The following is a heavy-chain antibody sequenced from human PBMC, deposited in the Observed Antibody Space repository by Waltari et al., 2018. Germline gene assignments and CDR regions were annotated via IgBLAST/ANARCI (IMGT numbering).Heavy chain of an antibody. CDR1: GFSFSSFA. V-gene: IGHV3-23*01. CDR2: ISGTGDNT. CDR3: AKDFVGVVADAFDI. Sequence: DVQLLESGGGLVQPGGSLRLSCAASGFSFSSFAMGWVRQAPEKGLEWVSGISGTGDNTYYADSERGRFTISRDNSKSTLYLQMNSLRAEDTALYYCAKDFVGVVADAFDIWGQGTMVTVSS. D-gene: IGHD2-15*01. J-gene: IGHJ3*02.